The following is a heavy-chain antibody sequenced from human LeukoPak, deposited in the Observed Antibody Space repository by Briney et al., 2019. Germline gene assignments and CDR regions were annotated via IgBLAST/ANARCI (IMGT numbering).Heavy chain of an antibody. D-gene: IGHD3-3*01. CDR1: GGSISSYY. J-gene: IGHJ3*02. CDR3: ASTRFLEWLRSPPYDAFDI. CDR2: IYTSGST. Sequence: PSETLSLTCTVSGGSISSYYWSWIRQPAGKGLEWIGRIYTSGSTNYNPSLKSRVTMSVDTSKNQFSLKLSSVTAADTAVYYCASTRFLEWLRSPPYDAFDIWGQGTMVTVSS. V-gene: IGHV4-4*07.